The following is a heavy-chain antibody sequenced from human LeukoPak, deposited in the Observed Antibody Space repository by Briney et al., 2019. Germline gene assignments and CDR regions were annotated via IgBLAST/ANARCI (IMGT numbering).Heavy chain of an antibody. CDR1: GYTFTSYG. CDR2: ISAYNGNT. D-gene: IGHD1-26*01. V-gene: IGHV1-18*01. CDR3: ARDSRFEWELLRREKNWFDP. Sequence: ASVKVSCKASGYTFTSYGISWVRQAPGQGLEWMGWISAYNGNTNYAQKLQGRVTMTTDTSTSTAYMGLRSLRSDDTAVYYCARDSRFEWELLRREKNWFDPWGQGTLVTVSS. J-gene: IGHJ5*02.